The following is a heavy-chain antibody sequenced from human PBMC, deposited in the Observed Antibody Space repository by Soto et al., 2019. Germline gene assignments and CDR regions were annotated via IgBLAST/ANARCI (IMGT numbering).Heavy chain of an antibody. CDR1: GGSISSYY. CDR3: ARGDYGTGYFDY. CDR2: IYYSGST. D-gene: IGHD4-17*01. J-gene: IGHJ4*02. V-gene: IGHV4-59*01. Sequence: QVQLQESGPGLVKPSETLSLTCTVSGGSISSYYWSWIRQPPGKGLEWIGYIYYSGSTNYNPSLTSRVTISVDTSKNQFSLKLSSVTAADTAVYYCARGDYGTGYFDYWGQGTLVTVSS.